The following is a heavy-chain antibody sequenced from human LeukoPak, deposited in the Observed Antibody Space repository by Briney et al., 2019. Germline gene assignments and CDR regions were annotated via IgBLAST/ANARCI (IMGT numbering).Heavy chain of an antibody. V-gene: IGHV3-30*04. CDR3: ARDAFYSSGTYFDY. CDR1: GFTFSGSA. J-gene: IGHJ4*02. CDR2: ISRDGSGT. D-gene: IGHD3-10*01. Sequence: GGSLRLSCAASGFTFSGSAIHWVRQAPGKGLEWVSVISRDGSGTYYADSVKGRFTISRDNSKNTVYLQMNSLEPDDTAVYYCARDAFYSSGTYFDYWGQGTLDTVSS.